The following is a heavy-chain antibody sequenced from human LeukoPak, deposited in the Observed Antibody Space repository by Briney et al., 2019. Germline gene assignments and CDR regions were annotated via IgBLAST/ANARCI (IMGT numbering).Heavy chain of an antibody. V-gene: IGHV5-10-1*01. CDR3: ATGTRDIVVVAAATFSDYGMDV. CDR1: GYSFTSYW. D-gene: IGHD2-15*01. J-gene: IGHJ6*04. Sequence: GESLRISCKGSGYSFTSYWISWVRQMPGKGLEWMGRIDPSDSYTNYSPSFQGHVTISADKSISTAYLQWSSLKASDTAMYYCATGTRDIVVVAAATFSDYGMDVWGKGTTVTVSS. CDR2: IDPSDSYT.